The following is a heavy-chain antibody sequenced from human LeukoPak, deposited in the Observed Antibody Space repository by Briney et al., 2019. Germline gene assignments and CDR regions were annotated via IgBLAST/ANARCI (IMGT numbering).Heavy chain of an antibody. V-gene: IGHV5-51*01. CDR1: GYSFTSYW. D-gene: IGHD2-15*01. J-gene: IGHJ3*02. Sequence: GESLKISCKGSGYSFTSYWIGWVRQMPGKGLEWMGIFYPGDSDTRYSPSFQGQVTISADKSISTAYLQWSSLKASDTAMYYCARLLGYSKVVFSPGGAFDIWGQGTMVTVSS. CDR3: ARLLGYSKVVFSPGGAFDI. CDR2: FYPGDSDT.